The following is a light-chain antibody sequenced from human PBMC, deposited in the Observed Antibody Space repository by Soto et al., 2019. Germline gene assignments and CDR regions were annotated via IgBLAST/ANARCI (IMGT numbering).Light chain of an antibody. V-gene: IGKV3-11*01. J-gene: IGKJ4*01. CDR2: DAS. Sequence: EIVLTQSPATLSLSPGERATLSCRASQSVSSYLAWYQQKPGQAPRLLIYDASNRATGIPARFSGSGSGTDFTPTISSLEPEDFAVYYCQQRSNWPPSLTFGGGTKVDIK. CDR1: QSVSSY. CDR3: QQRSNWPPSLT.